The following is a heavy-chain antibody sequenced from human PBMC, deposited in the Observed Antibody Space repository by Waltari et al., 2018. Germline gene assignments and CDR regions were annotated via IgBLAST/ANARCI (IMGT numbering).Heavy chain of an antibody. CDR3: ARDRGRGLYLDS. Sequence: QLRLQESGPGLVKPSGTLSLTCTVPGDSMSTTDCWSWVRQPPGKGLEWRGQVRGDGKTNHHPSLASRVTVSLDTYNKQFSLRVNSATAADTAVYYCARDRGRGLYLDSWGPGTLVTVSP. CDR1: GDSMSTTDC. D-gene: IGHD2-15*01. V-gene: IGHV4-4*02. CDR2: VRGDGKT. J-gene: IGHJ4*02.